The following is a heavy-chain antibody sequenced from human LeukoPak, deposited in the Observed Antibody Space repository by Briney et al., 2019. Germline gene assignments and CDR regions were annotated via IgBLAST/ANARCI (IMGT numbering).Heavy chain of an antibody. Sequence: SETLSLTCTVSGGSVSDYYWSWIRQSPGKGLEWIGYIYYTETSYNPSLKSRVTISVDTSKNQFSLKLSSVTAADTAVYYCARDRGPYDYVWGSYRYEGAFDIWGQGTMVTVSS. D-gene: IGHD3-16*02. J-gene: IGHJ3*02. CDR1: GGSVSDYY. V-gene: IGHV4-59*02. CDR3: ARDRGPYDYVWGSYRYEGAFDI. CDR2: IYYTET.